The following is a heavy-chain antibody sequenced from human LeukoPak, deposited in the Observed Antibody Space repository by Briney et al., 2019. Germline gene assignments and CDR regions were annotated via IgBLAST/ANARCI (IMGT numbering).Heavy chain of an antibody. CDR2: IYYSGST. CDR1: GGSISSGGYY. Sequence: SETLSLTCTVSGGSISSGGYYWSWIRQHPGKGLEWIGYIYYSGSTYYNPSLKSRVTISVDTSKNQFSLKLSSVTAADTAVYYCARTSGSPWYFDYWGQGTLVTVSS. CDR3: ARTSGSPWYFDY. J-gene: IGHJ4*02. D-gene: IGHD1-26*01. V-gene: IGHV4-31*03.